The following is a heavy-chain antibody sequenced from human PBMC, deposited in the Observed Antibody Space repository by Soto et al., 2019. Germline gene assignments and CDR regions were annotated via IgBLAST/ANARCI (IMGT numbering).Heavy chain of an antibody. CDR2: IIPIFGTA. Sequence: SVKVSCKASGGTFSSYAISWVRQAPGQGLEWMGGIIPIFGTANYAQKFQGRVTITADESTSTAYMELSSLRSEDTAVYYCARDRMNYYGMDGWGQGTTVTVAS. V-gene: IGHV1-69*13. CDR3: ARDRMNYYGMDG. D-gene: IGHD2-8*01. CDR1: GGTFSSYA. J-gene: IGHJ6*02.